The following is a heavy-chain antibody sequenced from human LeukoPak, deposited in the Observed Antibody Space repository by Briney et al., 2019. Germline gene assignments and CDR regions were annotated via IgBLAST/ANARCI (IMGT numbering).Heavy chain of an antibody. CDR3: ARDSGSGSYVDY. V-gene: IGHV1-69*13. CDR1: GGTFSSYA. J-gene: IGHJ4*02. D-gene: IGHD1-26*01. CDR2: IIPIFSTA. Sequence: SVTVTCKASGGTFSSYAISWVRQPPAQGLEWMGGIIPIFSTANYAKKFQGRVTITADESTSTAYMELSSLRSEDTAVYYCARDSGSGSYVDYWGPGTLVTVSS.